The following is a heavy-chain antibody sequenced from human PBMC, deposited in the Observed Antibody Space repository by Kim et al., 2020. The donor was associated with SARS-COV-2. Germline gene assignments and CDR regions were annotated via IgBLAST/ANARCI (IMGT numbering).Heavy chain of an antibody. CDR2: IYYSGST. CDR1: GGSISSYY. CDR3: ARALGPVAGRVLFDP. Sequence: SETLSLTCTVSGGSISSYYCSWIRQPPGKGLEWIGYIYYSGSTNYNPSLKSRVTISVDTSKNQFSLKLSSVTAADTAVYYCARALGPVAGRVLFDPWGQGTLVTVSS. J-gene: IGHJ5*02. V-gene: IGHV4-59*13. D-gene: IGHD6-19*01.